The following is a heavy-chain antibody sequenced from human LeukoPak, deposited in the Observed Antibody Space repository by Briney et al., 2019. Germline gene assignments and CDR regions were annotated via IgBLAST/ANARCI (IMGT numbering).Heavy chain of an antibody. J-gene: IGHJ1*01. D-gene: IGHD3-3*01. CDR3: AKGRRITIFGVATHAEYFQH. CDR2: ISGGST. CDR1: GFTLSSNY. Sequence: GGSLRLSCAASGFTLSSNYMSWVRQAPGKGLEWVSSISGGSTYYADSRKGRFTISRDNSKNTLHLQMNSLRAEDTAVYYCAKGRRITIFGVATHAEYFQHWGQGTLVTVSS. V-gene: IGHV3-38-3*01.